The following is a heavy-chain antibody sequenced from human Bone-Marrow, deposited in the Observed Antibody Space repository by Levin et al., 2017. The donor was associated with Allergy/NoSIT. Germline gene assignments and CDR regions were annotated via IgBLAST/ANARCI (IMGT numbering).Heavy chain of an antibody. CDR1: GFTFSSYS. D-gene: IGHD2-2*01. V-gene: IGHV3-21*01. CDR2: ISSSSSYI. CDR3: ARGRHSLDYCSSTSCSFPLDY. J-gene: IGHJ4*02. Sequence: GESLKISCAASGFTFSSYSMNWVRQAPGKGLEWVSSISSSSSYIYYADSVKGRFTISRDNAKNSLYLQMNSLRAEDTAVYYCARGRHSLDYCSSTSCSFPLDYWGQGTLVTVSS.